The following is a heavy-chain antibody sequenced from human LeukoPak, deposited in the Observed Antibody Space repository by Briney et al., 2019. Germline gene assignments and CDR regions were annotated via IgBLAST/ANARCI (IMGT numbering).Heavy chain of an antibody. CDR1: GFTFSSYR. D-gene: IGHD2-15*01. V-gene: IGHV3-21*01. CDR2: ISSGSTYI. J-gene: IGHJ4*02. CDR3: ARPTGYCSGGSCFTPGF. Sequence: GGSLRLSCAASGFTFSSYRMNWVRQAPGQGLEWVSSISSGSTYIFYADSVKGRFTISRDNAKNSLYLQMNSPRAEDTAVYYCARPTGYCSGGSCFTPGFWSQGTLVTVSS.